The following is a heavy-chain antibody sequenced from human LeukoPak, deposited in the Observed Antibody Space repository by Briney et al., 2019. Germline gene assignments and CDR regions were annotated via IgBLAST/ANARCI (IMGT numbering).Heavy chain of an antibody. D-gene: IGHD3-22*01. Sequence: SETLSLTCTVSGDSITNSSYYWGWIRQPPGKGLEWIGSIYYSGTTSYNPSLKSRVTMSVDTSKNQFSLKLNSVTAADTAVYYCARQFITLIAVVITPNWFDPWGQGTLVTVSS. J-gene: IGHJ5*02. V-gene: IGHV4-39*01. CDR3: ARQFITLIAVVITPNWFDP. CDR2: IYYSGTT. CDR1: GDSITNSSYY.